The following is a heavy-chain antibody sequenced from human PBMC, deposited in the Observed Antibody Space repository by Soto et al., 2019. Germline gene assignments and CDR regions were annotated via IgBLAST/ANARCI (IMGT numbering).Heavy chain of an antibody. CDR1: GFTFSNHA. J-gene: IGHJ4*02. V-gene: IGHV3-23*01. D-gene: IGHD6-13*01. CDR2: ISAEGGLI. CDR3: AKRQGTGAAAKHFDF. Sequence: EVQLLESGGGLVQPGGSLRLSCAASGFTFSNHAMSWVRQAPGKGLEWVSGISAEGGLIYYADSAKGRFNMSRDNSKKTLYLQMSSLRVEDTAVYFCAKRQGTGAAAKHFDFWGQGTLVTVSS.